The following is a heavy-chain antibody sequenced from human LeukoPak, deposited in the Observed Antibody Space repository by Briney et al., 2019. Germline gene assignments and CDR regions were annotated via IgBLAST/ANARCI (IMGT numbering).Heavy chain of an antibody. V-gene: IGHV4-34*01. CDR3: AARWRYYGSGSYYK. J-gene: IGHJ4*02. Sequence: PSETLSLTCAVYGGSFSGYYWSWIRQPPGKGLEGIGSIYYSGSTYYNPSLKSRVTISVDTSKNQFSLKLSSVTAADTAVYYCAARWRYYGSGSYYKWGQGTLVTVSS. D-gene: IGHD3-10*01. CDR2: IYYSGST. CDR1: GGSFSGYY.